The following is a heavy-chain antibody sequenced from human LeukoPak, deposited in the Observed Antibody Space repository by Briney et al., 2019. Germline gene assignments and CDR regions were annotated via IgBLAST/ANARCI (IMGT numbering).Heavy chain of an antibody. CDR3: ARRARYDFWSAVTWYFDF. Sequence: PSETLSPTWALAAPSFSGYCSGCISQRPGKGLEWIGEINHSGSSDSNPSVRSRITISIDTSNNQFSLKLNSVTAADTAVYYCARRARYDFWSAVTWYFDFWGQGALVTVSS. D-gene: IGHD3-3*01. CDR2: INHSGSS. V-gene: IGHV4-34*01. J-gene: IGHJ4*02. CDR1: APSFSGYC.